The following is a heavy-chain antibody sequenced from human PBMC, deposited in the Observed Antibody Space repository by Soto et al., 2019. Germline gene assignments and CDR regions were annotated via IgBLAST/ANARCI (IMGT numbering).Heavy chain of an antibody. CDR2: IYSGGST. CDR3: ARDPYGDYGMDV. CDR1: GFTVSSNY. Sequence: SGGSLRLSCAASGFTVSSNYMSWVRQAPGKGLEWVSVIYSGGSTYYADSVKGRFTISRDNSKNTLYLQMNSLRAEDTAVYYCARDPYGDYGMDVWGQGTTVTVSS. D-gene: IGHD4-17*01. V-gene: IGHV3-53*01. J-gene: IGHJ6*02.